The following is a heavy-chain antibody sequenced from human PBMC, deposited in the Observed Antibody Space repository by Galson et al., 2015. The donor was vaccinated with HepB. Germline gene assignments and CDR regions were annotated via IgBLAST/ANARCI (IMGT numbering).Heavy chain of an antibody. D-gene: IGHD3-10*01. Sequence: SLRLSCAASGFTFSSYSMNWVRQAPGKGLEWVSSISSSSSYIYYADSVKGRFTISRDNAKNSLYLQMNSLRAEDTAVYYCARAPPKHYYGSGSYYSSGFGAFDIWGQGTMVTVSS. CDR3: ARAPPKHYYGSGSYYSSGFGAFDI. V-gene: IGHV3-21*01. J-gene: IGHJ3*02. CDR1: GFTFSSYS. CDR2: ISSSSSYI.